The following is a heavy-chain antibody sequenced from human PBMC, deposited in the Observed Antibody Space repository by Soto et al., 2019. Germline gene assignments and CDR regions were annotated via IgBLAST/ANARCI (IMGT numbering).Heavy chain of an antibody. CDR1: GFTFSSYA. CDR3: AKDCYGSGRYLCWFGP. Sequence: GGSLRLSCAASGFTFSSYAMSWVRQAPGKGLEWVSAISGSGGSTYYADSVKGRFTISRDNSKNTLYLQMNSLRAEDTAVYYFAKDCYGSGRYLCWFGPWSEGTLATASS. J-gene: IGHJ5*02. D-gene: IGHD3-10*01. V-gene: IGHV3-23*01. CDR2: ISGSGGST.